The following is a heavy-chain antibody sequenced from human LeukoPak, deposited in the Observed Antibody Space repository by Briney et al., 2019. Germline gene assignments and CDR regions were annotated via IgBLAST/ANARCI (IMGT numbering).Heavy chain of an antibody. CDR2: ISSGGGAP. CDR1: AFTFSNYA. CDR3: AKGAGGYYGGFDY. V-gene: IGHV3-23*01. Sequence: GGSLRLSCGASAFTFSNYAMSWIRQAPGKGLEWVSAISSGGGAPYYADSVKGRFVMSRDNSKNTLYLQMNSLRAEDTAVYYCAKGAGGYYGGFDYWGQGTLVTVSS. J-gene: IGHJ4*02. D-gene: IGHD3-22*01.